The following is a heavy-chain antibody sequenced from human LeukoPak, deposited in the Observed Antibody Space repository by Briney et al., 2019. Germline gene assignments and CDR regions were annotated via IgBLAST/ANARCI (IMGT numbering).Heavy chain of an antibody. D-gene: IGHD2-21*02. J-gene: IGHJ3*02. CDR1: GGTLSSYA. Sequence: AAAVKDSCKASGGTLSSYAISWVRPAPGQGLEWMGRIIPIFGISNYAQKFQGRVTLTAEKSTSTAYMELSSLRSEDTAVYYCARAYCGGDCPPGAFDIWGQGTMVTVSS. CDR2: IIPIFGIS. CDR3: ARAYCGGDCPPGAFDI. V-gene: IGHV1-69*04.